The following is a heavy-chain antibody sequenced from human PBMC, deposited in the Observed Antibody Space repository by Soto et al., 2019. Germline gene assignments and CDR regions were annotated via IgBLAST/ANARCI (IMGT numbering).Heavy chain of an antibody. V-gene: IGHV3-21*01. CDR1: GFSFSTHT. D-gene: IGHD5-12*01. J-gene: IGHJ5*02. CDR3: SRDLIVATITDP. CDR2: ISSSSSYI. Sequence: KPGGSLRLSCAASGFSFSTHTMNWVRQAPGKGLEWVSSISSSSSYIYYADSVKGRFTISRDNAKKSLYLQMNSLRAEDTAVYYCSRDLIVATITDPWGQGTRVTVSS.